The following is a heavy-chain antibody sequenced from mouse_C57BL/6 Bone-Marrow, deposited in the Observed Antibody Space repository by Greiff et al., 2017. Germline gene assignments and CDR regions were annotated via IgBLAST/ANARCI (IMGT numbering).Heavy chain of an antibody. CDR2: GQGLDWIG. Sequence: QVQLKQSGPELARPWASVKISCPAFYTFSRRVHFDIRGTNSWMQWVKQRPGQGLDWIGAISSGNGDTSYNQKFKGKTTLTADKSSSSAYMQLSSLTSEDSAVYYCAYSNYVPMDYWGQGTSVTVSS. CDR3: SEDSAVYYCAYSNYVPMDY. V-gene: IGHV1-87*01. CDR1: YTFSRRVH. D-gene: IGHD2-5*01. J-gene: IGHJ4*01.